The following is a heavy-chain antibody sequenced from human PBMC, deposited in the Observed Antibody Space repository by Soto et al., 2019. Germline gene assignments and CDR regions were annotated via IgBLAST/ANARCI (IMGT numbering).Heavy chain of an antibody. J-gene: IGHJ4*02. Sequence: QVQLVQSGAEVKKPGASVKVSCKASGYAFTDYYMHWVRQAPGQGLEWMGWINPNSGGTNYAQKFQGWVTMTRHTSTSPGYMELNRDDTDVYYWARAHSSSGDFGSWGQGTLVTVSS. CDR1: GYAFTDYY. V-gene: IGHV1-2*04. D-gene: IGHD3-22*01. CDR3: ARAHSSSGDFGS. CDR2: INPNSGGT.